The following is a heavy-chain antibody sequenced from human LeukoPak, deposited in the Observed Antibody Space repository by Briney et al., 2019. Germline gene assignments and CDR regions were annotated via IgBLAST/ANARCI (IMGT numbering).Heavy chain of an antibody. Sequence: ASVKVSCKASGYTFTSYGISWVRQAPGQGLEWMGWISAYNGNTNYAQKLQGRVTMTTDTSTSTAYMELRSLRSADTAVYYCASPTETTVDAFDIWGQGTMVTVSS. CDR1: GYTFTSYG. V-gene: IGHV1-18*01. CDR3: ASPTETTVDAFDI. D-gene: IGHD4-17*01. J-gene: IGHJ3*02. CDR2: ISAYNGNT.